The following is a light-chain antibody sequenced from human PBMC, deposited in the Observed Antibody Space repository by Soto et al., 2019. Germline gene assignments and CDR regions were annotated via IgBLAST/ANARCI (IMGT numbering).Light chain of an antibody. CDR2: GAS. J-gene: IGKJ1*01. CDR1: QSVSSSY. CDR3: QQYGSSPWT. Sequence: EVVLTQSPVTLSLSPGEIATLSCSASQSVSSSYLAWYQQKPGQAPRLLIYGASSRATGIPDRFSGSGSGTDFTLTISRLEPEDFAVYYCQQYGSSPWTFGQGTKVDI. V-gene: IGKV3-20*01.